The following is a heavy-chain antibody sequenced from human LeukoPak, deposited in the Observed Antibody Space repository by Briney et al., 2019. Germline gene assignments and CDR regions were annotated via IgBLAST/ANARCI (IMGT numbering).Heavy chain of an antibody. CDR1: GGTFSSYA. V-gene: IGHV1-69*05. CDR3: ARVSWITGTTAH. D-gene: IGHD1-7*01. CDR2: IIPIFGTA. J-gene: IGHJ4*02. Sequence: SVKVSCKASGGTFSSYAISWVRQVPGQGLDWMGGIIPIFGTANYAQKFQGRVTITTDESTSTAYMELSSLRSEDTAVYYCARVSWITGTTAHWGQGTLVTVCS.